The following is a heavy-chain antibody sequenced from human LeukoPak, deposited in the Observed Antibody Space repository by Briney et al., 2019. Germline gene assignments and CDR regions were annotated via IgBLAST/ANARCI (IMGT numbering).Heavy chain of an antibody. CDR2: ISSSSSYI. Sequence: GGSLRLSCAASGFTFSSYSMNWVRQAPGKGLEWVSSISSSSSYIYYADSVKGRFTISRDNAKDSLYLQMNSLRAEDTALYYCARDAGGLAFDIWGQGTMVTVSS. V-gene: IGHV3-21*04. D-gene: IGHD3-10*01. J-gene: IGHJ3*02. CDR3: ARDAGGLAFDI. CDR1: GFTFSSYS.